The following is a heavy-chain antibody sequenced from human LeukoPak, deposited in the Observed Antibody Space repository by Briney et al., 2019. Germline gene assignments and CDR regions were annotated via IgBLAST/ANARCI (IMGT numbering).Heavy chain of an antibody. CDR3: ARFREGTFHL. V-gene: IGHV4-39*01. D-gene: IGHD1-26*01. CDR2: IYYSGST. J-gene: IGHJ3*01. CDR1: GGSSSSSNYY. Sequence: KPSETLSLTYTFSGGSSSSSNYYWGWIRQPPGKGLEWIGSIYYSGSTYYNPSLKSRVTISVDTSKNQFSLKLSSVTAADTAVYYCARFREGTFHLWGQGPMVSVSS.